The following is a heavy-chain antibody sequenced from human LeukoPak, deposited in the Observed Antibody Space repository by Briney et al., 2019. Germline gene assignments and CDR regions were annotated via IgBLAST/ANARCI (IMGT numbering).Heavy chain of an antibody. CDR1: GDSVSSNSAA. J-gene: IGHJ6*03. Sequence: SQTLSLTCAISGDSVSSNSAAWNWIRQSPSRGLEWLGRTYYRSKWYNDYAVSVKSRITINPDTSKNQFSLQLNSVTPEDTAVYYCAREYYDILTGYSRTYYYMDVWGKGTTVTVSS. CDR2: TYYRSKWYN. D-gene: IGHD3-9*01. CDR3: AREYYDILTGYSRTYYYMDV. V-gene: IGHV6-1*01.